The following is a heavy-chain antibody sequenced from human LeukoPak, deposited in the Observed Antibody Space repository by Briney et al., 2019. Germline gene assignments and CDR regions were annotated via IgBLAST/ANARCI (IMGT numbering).Heavy chain of an antibody. CDR1: GFNLLGYN. CDR3: VTEYWYRLDY. CDR2: VTRVGSGT. J-gene: IGHJ4*02. Sequence: PGGALRLSCINSGFNLLGYNMAWVRQAPRKGLEWLATVTRVGSGTEYIDSLRGRFTLSRDNAKNSVYLQMNSLRAEDTAVYFCVTEYWYRLDYWSQGLLLTVSS. D-gene: IGHD6-13*01. V-gene: IGHV3-7*01.